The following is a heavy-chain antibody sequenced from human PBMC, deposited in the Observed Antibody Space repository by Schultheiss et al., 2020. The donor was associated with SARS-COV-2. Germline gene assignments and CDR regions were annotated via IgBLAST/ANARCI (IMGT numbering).Heavy chain of an antibody. CDR2: ISGSGSCT. CDR1: GFTFRSYG. CDR3: AKGGLSIHWEVTRIDY. J-gene: IGHJ4*02. D-gene: IGHD1-26*01. V-gene: IGHV3-23*01. Sequence: GGSLRLSCAASGFTFRSYGMNWVRQAPGKGLEWVSAISGSGSCTYYADSVKGRFTISRDNSKNTLYLQMNSLRAEDTAVYYCAKGGLSIHWEVTRIDYWGQGTLVTVSS.